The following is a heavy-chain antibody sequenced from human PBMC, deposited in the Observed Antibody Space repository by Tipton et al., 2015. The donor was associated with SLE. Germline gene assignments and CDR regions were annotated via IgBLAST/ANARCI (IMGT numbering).Heavy chain of an antibody. J-gene: IGHJ4*02. V-gene: IGHV3-30*03. CDR3: ASMLLYVDY. Sequence: SLRLSCAASGFTVSRNYITWVRQAPGKGLEWVSVISYDGGNKYYADSVQGRFTISRANSKNTLYLQMNSLRTEDTAVYYCASMLLYVDYWGQGTLVTVSS. D-gene: IGHD3-10*01. CDR1: GFTVSRNY. CDR2: ISYDGGNK.